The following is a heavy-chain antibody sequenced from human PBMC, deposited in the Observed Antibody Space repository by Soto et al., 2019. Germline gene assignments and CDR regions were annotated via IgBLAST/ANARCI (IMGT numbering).Heavy chain of an antibody. CDR3: ARQRGRGEQLAYYWYFDL. J-gene: IGHJ2*01. CDR2: IHYSGST. V-gene: IGHV4-39*01. Sequence: QLQLQESGPGLVKPSETLSLTCTVSGGSISSSSYYWGWIRQPPGKGLEWIGSIHYSGSTYYNPSLKSRVTISVDTSKNQFSLKLSSVTAADTAVYYCARQRGRGEQLAYYWYFDLWGRGTLVTVSS. CDR1: GGSISSSSYY. D-gene: IGHD6-6*01.